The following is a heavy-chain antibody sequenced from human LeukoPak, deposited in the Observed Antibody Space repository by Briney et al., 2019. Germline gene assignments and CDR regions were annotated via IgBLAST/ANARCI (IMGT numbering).Heavy chain of an antibody. J-gene: IGHJ3*02. CDR2: INTSGST. CDR1: GGSISSGSYY. V-gene: IGHV4-61*02. D-gene: IGHD3-22*01. Sequence: PSQTLSLTCTVSGGSISSGSYYWSWIRQPAGKGLEWIERINTSGSTHYNPSLKSRVTISVDMSKNLFSLKLSSVTAADTAVYYCARDPSYYYDTMRGALDIWGQETTVTVSS. CDR3: ARDPSYYYDTMRGALDI.